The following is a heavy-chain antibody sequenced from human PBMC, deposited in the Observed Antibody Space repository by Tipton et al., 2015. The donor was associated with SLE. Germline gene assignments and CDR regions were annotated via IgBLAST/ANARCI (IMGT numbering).Heavy chain of an antibody. CDR3: ARGTCSGGSCYENY. CDR2: IYYSGST. D-gene: IGHD2-15*01. Sequence: TLSLTCTVSGGSISSHYWSWIRQPPGKGLEWIGYIYYSGSTNYNPSLKSRVTISVDTSKNQFSLKLSSVTAADTAVYYCARGTCSGGSCYENYWGQGTLVTVSS. J-gene: IGHJ4*02. CDR1: GGSISSHY. V-gene: IGHV4-59*08.